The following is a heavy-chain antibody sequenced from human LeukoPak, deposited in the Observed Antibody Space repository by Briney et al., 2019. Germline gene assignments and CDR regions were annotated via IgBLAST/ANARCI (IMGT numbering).Heavy chain of an antibody. CDR1: GYSISSGYY. D-gene: IGHD5-18*01. CDR3: ARLGYSYGSDWYFDF. CDR2: IYHSGST. Sequence: SETLSLTCAVSGYSISSGYYWGWIRQPPGKGLEWVGSIYHSGSTYYNPSLKSRVTISVDTSKNQFSLQLSSVTAADTAVYYCARLGYSYGSDWYFDFWGRGTLVTVSS. J-gene: IGHJ2*01. V-gene: IGHV4-38-2*01.